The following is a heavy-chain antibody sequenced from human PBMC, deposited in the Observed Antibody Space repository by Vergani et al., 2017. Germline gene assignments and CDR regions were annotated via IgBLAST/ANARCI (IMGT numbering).Heavy chain of an antibody. V-gene: IGHV3-30*18. D-gene: IGHD3-3*01. CDR1: GFTFSSYG. CDR3: AKDVNQVGVWSPSGDY. J-gene: IGHJ4*02. CDR2: ISYDGSNK. Sequence: QVQLVESGGGVVQPGRSLRLSCAASGFTFSSYGMHWVRQAPGKGLEWVAVISYDGSNKYYADSVKGRFTISRDNSKNTLYLQMNSLRAEDTAVYYCAKDVNQVGVWSPSGDYGGQGTLVTVSS.